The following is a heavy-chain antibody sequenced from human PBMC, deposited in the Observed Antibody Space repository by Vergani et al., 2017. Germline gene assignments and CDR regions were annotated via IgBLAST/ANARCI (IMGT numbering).Heavy chain of an antibody. Sequence: VQLLESGGDLVQPGGSLRLSCAASGFSFSSHAIHWLRQATGKGLEWVAVISNDGSKKYYADSVKGRFTISRDNSKHTLDLQMNSLRTQDTAVYYCAKAGSVTSGSLQYNFYMDVWGKGTTVTVS. J-gene: IGHJ6*03. CDR2: ISNDGSKK. V-gene: IGHV3-30*18. D-gene: IGHD3-10*01. CDR1: GFSFSSHA. CDR3: AKAGSVTSGSLQYNFYMDV.